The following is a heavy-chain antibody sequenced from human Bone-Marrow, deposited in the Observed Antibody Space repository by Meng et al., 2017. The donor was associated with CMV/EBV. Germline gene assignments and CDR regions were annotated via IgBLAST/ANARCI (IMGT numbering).Heavy chain of an antibody. Sequence: GSLRLSCAASRFNFNTYGIHWVRQAPGKGLEWVSAISGSGGSTYYADSVKGRFTISRDNSKNTLYLQMNSLRAEDTAVYYCAKDLTGGYDFWSGYHYYYYGMDVWGQGTTVTVSS. CDR3: AKDLTGGYDFWSGYHYYYYGMDV. J-gene: IGHJ6*02. CDR2: ISGSGGST. CDR1: RFNFNTYG. V-gene: IGHV3-23*01. D-gene: IGHD3-3*01.